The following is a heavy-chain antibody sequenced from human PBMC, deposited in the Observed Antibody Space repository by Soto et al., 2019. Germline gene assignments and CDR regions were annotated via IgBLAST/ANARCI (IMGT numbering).Heavy chain of an antibody. CDR1: GVTFSSYA. CDR2: ISGSGGST. CDR3: AKEESTGLELRHFYY. D-gene: IGHD1-7*01. J-gene: IGHJ4*02. Sequence: GGSLRLSCAASGVTFSSYAMSWVRQAPGKGLEWVSAISGSGGSTYYADSVKGRFTISRDSSKNTLYLQMNSLRAEDTAVYYCAKEESTGLELRHFYYWGQGTLVTVSS. V-gene: IGHV3-23*01.